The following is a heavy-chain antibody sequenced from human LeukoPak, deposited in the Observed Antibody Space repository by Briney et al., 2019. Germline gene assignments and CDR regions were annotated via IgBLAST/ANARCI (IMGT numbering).Heavy chain of an antibody. CDR3: ARGITAAGTNWFDP. D-gene: IGHD6-13*01. CDR2: ISTSSSYI. V-gene: IGHV3-21*01. J-gene: IGHJ5*02. CDR1: RFTFSSYS. Sequence: GGSLRLSCAASRFTFSSYSMNWVRQAPGKGLESVSSISTSSSYIYYADSVKGRFTISRDNAKNSLYLQMNSLRAEDTAVYYCARGITAAGTNWFDPWGQGTLVTVSS.